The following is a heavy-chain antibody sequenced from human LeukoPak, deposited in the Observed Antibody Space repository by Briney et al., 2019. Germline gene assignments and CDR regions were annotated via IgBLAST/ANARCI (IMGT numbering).Heavy chain of an antibody. D-gene: IGHD2-8*02. Sequence: PGGSLRLSCAASGFTFSSYSMNWVRQAPGKGLEGVSSIFPSGGELHYAESVRGRFTISRDNSKSTLSLQMNSLRAEDTAIYYCATYRQVLLPFESWGQGTLVTVSS. J-gene: IGHJ4*02. CDR2: IFPSGGEL. CDR1: GFTFSSYS. V-gene: IGHV3-21*04. CDR3: ATYRQVLLPFES.